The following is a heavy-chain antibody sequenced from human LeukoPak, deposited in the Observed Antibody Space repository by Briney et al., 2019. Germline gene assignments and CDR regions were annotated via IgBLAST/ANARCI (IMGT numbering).Heavy chain of an antibody. J-gene: IGHJ4*02. Sequence: PGGSLRLSCAASGFTFNSFQMTWVRQAPGKGLEGVSLISGGGSDIFYADSVKGRFTISRDNAKNSLYLQMNNLRAEDTAVYYCARWGHSDYDSFPTKFEYWGQGTLVTVSS. D-gene: IGHD5-12*01. V-gene: IGHV3-48*03. CDR1: GFTFNSFQ. CDR3: ARWGHSDYDSFPTKFEY. CDR2: ISGGGSDI.